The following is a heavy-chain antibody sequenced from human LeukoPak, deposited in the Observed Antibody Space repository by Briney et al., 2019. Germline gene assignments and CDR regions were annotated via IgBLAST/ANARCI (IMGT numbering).Heavy chain of an antibody. CDR3: ATEFWSGYTFDY. D-gene: IGHD3-3*01. Sequence: NPGGSLRLSCAPSGFTVSSNYMSWVRQAPGKGLEWVSVIYSGGSTYYADSVKGRFTISRDNSKNTLYPQMNSLRAEDTAVYYCATEFWSGYTFDYWGQGTLVTVSS. J-gene: IGHJ4*02. CDR1: GFTVSSNY. V-gene: IGHV3-66*02. CDR2: IYSGGST.